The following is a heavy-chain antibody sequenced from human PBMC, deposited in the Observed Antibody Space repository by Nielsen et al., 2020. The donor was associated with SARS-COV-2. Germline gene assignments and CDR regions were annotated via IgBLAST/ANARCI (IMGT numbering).Heavy chain of an antibody. Sequence: GGSLRLSCAASGFTFRNYAMSWVRQAPGKGLEWVSSISGSDGSTYYADSVKGRFTISRDNSKNTLYLQMKSLRAEDTAVYYCAKDQSISGRLPRGANWGQGTLVTVSS. CDR3: AKDQSISGRLPRGAN. J-gene: IGHJ4*02. CDR2: ISGSDGST. CDR1: GFTFRNYA. D-gene: IGHD6-6*01. V-gene: IGHV3-23*01.